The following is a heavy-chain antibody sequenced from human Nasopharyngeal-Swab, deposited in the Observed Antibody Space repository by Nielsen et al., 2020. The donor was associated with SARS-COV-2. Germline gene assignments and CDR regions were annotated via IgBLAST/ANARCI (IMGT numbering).Heavy chain of an antibody. V-gene: IGHV4-34*01. CDR1: GVSFTGIF. D-gene: IGHD1-1*01. Sequence: SETLSLTCTYKGVSFTGIFWNWVRQPPGKGLEWIGEVSHSGTATYNPSLTGRVTISLDTAWSQFSLRLSSLSDADTAVYFCARGGQDNALDVWDQGTKVAVSS. CDR2: VSHSGTA. CDR3: ARGGQDNALDV. J-gene: IGHJ6*02.